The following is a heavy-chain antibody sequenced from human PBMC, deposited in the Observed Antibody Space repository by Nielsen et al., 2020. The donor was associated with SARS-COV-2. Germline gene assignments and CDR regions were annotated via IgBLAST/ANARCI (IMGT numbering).Heavy chain of an antibody. CDR1: GFTFSPYA. CDR2: ISYDGSNY. Sequence: GESLKISCAASGFTFSPYAMHWVRQAPGKGLDWVAVISYDGSNYFYADSVKGRFTISRDNAKNTLYLQMNSLRAEDTAVYYCTGSRGPFDYWGQGTLVTVSS. J-gene: IGHJ4*02. V-gene: IGHV3-30-3*01. CDR3: TGSRGPFDY.